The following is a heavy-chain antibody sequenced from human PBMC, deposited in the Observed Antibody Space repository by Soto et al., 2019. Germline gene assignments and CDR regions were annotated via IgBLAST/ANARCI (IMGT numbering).Heavy chain of an antibody. CDR2: INAGNANT. CDR3: ARSPSWYSFDY. CDR1: GYTFTSYA. D-gene: IGHD6-13*01. Sequence: ASVKVSCKASGYTFTSYAMHWVRQAPGQRLEWMGWINAGNANTKYSQKFQGRVTFTRDTSASTAYMELSSLRSEDTAVYYCARSPSWYSFDYWGQGTLVTVSS. V-gene: IGHV1-3*01. J-gene: IGHJ4*02.